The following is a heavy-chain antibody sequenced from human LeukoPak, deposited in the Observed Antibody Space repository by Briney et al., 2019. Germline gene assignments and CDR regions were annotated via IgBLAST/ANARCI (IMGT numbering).Heavy chain of an antibody. Sequence: GGFLRLSCTASGFTFNKYGMHWVRQAPGKGLEWVAVISFDGSATYYVDSVKGRFTVSRDNSKNTFYLQMTSLRPEDTAMYFRGKDYDTSAYYISADYWGQGTLVTVSS. CDR3: GKDYDTSAYYISADY. J-gene: IGHJ4*02. V-gene: IGHV3-30*18. CDR2: ISFDGSAT. CDR1: GFTFNKYG. D-gene: IGHD3-22*01.